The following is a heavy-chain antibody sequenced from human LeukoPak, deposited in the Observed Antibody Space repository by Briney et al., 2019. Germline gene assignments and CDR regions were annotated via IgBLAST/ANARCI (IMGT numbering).Heavy chain of an antibody. CDR1: GYSFTSHW. CDR2: IYAGDSGT. Sequence: GESLKISCRGSGYSFTSHWIGWVRQMPGKGLEWMAIIYAGDSGTRISPSFQGQVTISADKSISTAYLQWSSLKASDTAIYYCTRHIAAAGPDYWGQGTLVTVPS. J-gene: IGHJ4*02. V-gene: IGHV5-51*01. D-gene: IGHD6-13*01. CDR3: TRHIAAAGPDY.